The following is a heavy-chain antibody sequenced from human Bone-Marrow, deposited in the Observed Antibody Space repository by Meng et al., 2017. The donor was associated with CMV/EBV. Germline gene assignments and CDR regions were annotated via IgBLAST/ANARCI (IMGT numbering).Heavy chain of an antibody. J-gene: IGHJ4*02. CDR1: GGSISSSSYY. Sequence: SETLSPTCTVSGGSISSSSYYWGWIRQPPGKGLEWIGSIYYSGSTYYNPSLKSRVTISVHTSKNQFSLKLSAVTAADTAVYYCGRGGCGGSFYDVYYWVQGTLVTVSS. V-gene: IGHV4-39*01. CDR3: GRGGCGGSFYDVYY. CDR2: IYYSGST. D-gene: IGHD2-21*01.